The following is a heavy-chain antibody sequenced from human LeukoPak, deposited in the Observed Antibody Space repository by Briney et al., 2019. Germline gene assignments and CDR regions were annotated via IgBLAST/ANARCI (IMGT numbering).Heavy chain of an antibody. CDR3: ARSGAIFGVVVIRSYFDY. CDR2: INHSGST. J-gene: IGHJ4*02. Sequence: ASESLSLTCAVQGGSFSNYHWSWIRQPPGKGLEWIGEINHSGSTNYNPSLESRVTLSVNTSKNQLALKLGSVTAADTGIYYCARSGAIFGVVVIRSYFDYWGQGILVTVSS. V-gene: IGHV4-34*01. D-gene: IGHD3-3*01. CDR1: GGSFSNYH.